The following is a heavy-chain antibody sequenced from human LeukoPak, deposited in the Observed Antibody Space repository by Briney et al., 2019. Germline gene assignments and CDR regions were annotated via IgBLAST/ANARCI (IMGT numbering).Heavy chain of an antibody. J-gene: IGHJ4*02. V-gene: IGHV4-59*08. CDR2: IYYSGST. CDR3: ARQVAVAGTTDY. CDR1: GGSISSYY. Sequence: SETLSLTCTVSGGSISSYYWSWIRQPPGKGLEWIGYIYYSGSTNYNPSLKSRVTISVDTSKNQFPLKLSSVTAADTAVYYCARQVAVAGTTDYWGQGTLVTVSS. D-gene: IGHD6-19*01.